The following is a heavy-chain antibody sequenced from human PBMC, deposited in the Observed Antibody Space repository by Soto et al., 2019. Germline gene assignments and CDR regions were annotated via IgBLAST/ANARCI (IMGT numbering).Heavy chain of an antibody. Sequence: EVQLVESGGGLVKPGGSLRLSCAASGFTFSSYSMNWVRQAPGKGLEWVSSISSSSSYIYYAASVKGRFTISRDNAKNSLYQQMNSLRAEGTAVYYCASPLLYGDYPWGDYWGQGTLVTVSS. J-gene: IGHJ4*02. CDR3: ASPLLYGDYPWGDY. CDR1: GFTFSSYS. D-gene: IGHD4-17*01. V-gene: IGHV3-21*01. CDR2: ISSSSSYI.